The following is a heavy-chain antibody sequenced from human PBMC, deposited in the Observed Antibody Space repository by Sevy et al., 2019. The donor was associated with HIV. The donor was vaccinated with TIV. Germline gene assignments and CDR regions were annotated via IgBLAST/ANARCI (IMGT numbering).Heavy chain of an antibody. CDR3: ARDPGGRDWFDP. J-gene: IGHJ5*02. CDR2: LKGNGSEI. Sequence: GGSLRLSCAASGFTFSYYRMSWVRRAPGKGLEWVASLKGNGSEIYYVDSVKGRFTISRDNAKNSLFLEMNSLRAEDTAVYYCARDPGGRDWFDPWGQGTLVTVSS. D-gene: IGHD2-15*01. V-gene: IGHV3-7*03. CDR1: GFTFSYYR.